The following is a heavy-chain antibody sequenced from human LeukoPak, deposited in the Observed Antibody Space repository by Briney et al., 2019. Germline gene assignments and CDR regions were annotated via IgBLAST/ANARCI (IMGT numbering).Heavy chain of an antibody. CDR3: ATVSCSGGSCYFDY. V-gene: IGHV3-48*01. CDR1: GFTFSSYS. J-gene: IGHJ4*02. Sequence: TGGSLRLSCAASGFTFSSYSMNWVRQAPGKGLEWVSYISSSSSTRHYADSVKGRFTISRDNAKNSLYLQMNSLRAEDTAVYYCATVSCSGGSCYFDYWGQGTLVTVSS. D-gene: IGHD2-15*01. CDR2: ISSSSSTR.